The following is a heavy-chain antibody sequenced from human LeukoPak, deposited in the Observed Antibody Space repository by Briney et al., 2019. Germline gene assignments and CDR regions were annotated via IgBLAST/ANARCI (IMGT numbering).Heavy chain of an antibody. V-gene: IGHV4-4*07. J-gene: IGHJ6*03. CDR3: ARDYDFWSGYYNNYYYYMDV. CDR2: IYTSGST. D-gene: IGHD3-3*01. Sequence: SETLSLTCTVSGGSISSYYWSWIRQPAGKGLKWIGRIYTSGSTNYNPSLKSRVTMSVDTSKNQFSLKLSSVTAADTAVYYCARDYDFWSGYYNNYYYYMDVWGKGTTVTVSS. CDR1: GGSISSYY.